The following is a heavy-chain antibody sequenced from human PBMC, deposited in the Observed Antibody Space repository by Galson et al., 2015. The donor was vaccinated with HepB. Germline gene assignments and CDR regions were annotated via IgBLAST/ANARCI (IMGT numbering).Heavy chain of an antibody. V-gene: IGHV4-59*01. Sequence: ETLSLTCTVSGASISNYYWSWIRQPPGKGLEWIGYIDYSGSTNYNPSLKSRVTISVDTSKNQFSLRLSSVTAADTAVYYCARTLGGSIAARRFDYWGQGTLITVSS. CDR3: ARTLGGSIAARRFDY. D-gene: IGHD6-6*01. CDR1: GASISNYY. CDR2: IDYSGST. J-gene: IGHJ4*02.